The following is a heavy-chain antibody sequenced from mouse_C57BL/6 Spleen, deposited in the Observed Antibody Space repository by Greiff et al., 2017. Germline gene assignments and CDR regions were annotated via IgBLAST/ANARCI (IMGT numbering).Heavy chain of an antibody. CDR3: AREGTGRFAY. V-gene: IGHV1-80*01. Sequence: QVQLQQSGAELVKPGASVKISCKAYGYAFSSYWMNWVKQRPGKGLEWIGQIYPGDGDTNYNGKFKGKAPLTADKSSSTAYMQLSSLTSEDSAVYLCAREGTGRFAYWGQGTLVTVSA. CDR2: IYPGDGDT. CDR1: GYAFSSYW. J-gene: IGHJ3*01. D-gene: IGHD3-3*01.